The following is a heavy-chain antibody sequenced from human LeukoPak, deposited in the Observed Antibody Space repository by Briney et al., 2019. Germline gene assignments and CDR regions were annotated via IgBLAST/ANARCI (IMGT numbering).Heavy chain of an antibody. CDR3: AGDPLVYPAGSTMIDC. V-gene: IGHV3-21*01. CDR2: ISGDSRHI. J-gene: IGHJ4*02. Sequence: GGSLRLSCAASGSTFSDYSINWVRQDPGKGLEWVSYISGDSRHIYYADSAKGRFKISRDNAKNSLYLQLNGLRPEDTAVYFCAGDPLVYPAGSTMIDCWGQGTLVTVSS. CDR1: GSTFSDYS. D-gene: IGHD3-10*01.